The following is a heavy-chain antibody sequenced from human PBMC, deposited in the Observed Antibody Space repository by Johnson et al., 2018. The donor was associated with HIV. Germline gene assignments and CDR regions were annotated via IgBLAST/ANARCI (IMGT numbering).Heavy chain of an antibody. D-gene: IGHD1-26*01. CDR1: GFTFSDNY. Sequence: VQLLESGGGLVQPGGSLRLSCAASGFTFSDNYMSWIRQAPGKGLEWVSYISSSGSTIYYADSVKGRFTISRDNAKNSLYLQMNSLRAEDTALYYCAREGLLRSMWTFDIWGQGTMVTVSS. J-gene: IGHJ3*02. V-gene: IGHV3-11*04. CDR2: ISSSGSTI. CDR3: AREGLLRSMWTFDI.